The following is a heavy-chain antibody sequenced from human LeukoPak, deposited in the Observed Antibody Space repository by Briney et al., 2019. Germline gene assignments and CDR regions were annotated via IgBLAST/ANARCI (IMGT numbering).Heavy chain of an antibody. CDR3: ARDRYSGYDYPKGHFDY. Sequence: ASVKVSCKASGGTFSSYAISWVRQAPGQGLEWMGRIIPIFGTANYAQKFQGRVTITTDESTSTAYMELSSLRSEDTAVYYCARDRYSGYDYPKGHFDYWGQGTLVTVSS. CDR1: GGTFSSYA. J-gene: IGHJ4*02. V-gene: IGHV1-69*05. D-gene: IGHD5-12*01. CDR2: IIPIFGTA.